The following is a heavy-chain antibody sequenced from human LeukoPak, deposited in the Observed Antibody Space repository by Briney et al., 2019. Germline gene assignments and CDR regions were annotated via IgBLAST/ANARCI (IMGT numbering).Heavy chain of an antibody. D-gene: IGHD6-13*01. CDR3: AKEGYSSSCLDY. Sequence: HPGGSLRLSCAASGFTFDDYAMHWVRQAPGKGLEWVSGISWDSGSIGYADSVKGRFTISRDNAKNSLYLQMNSLRAEDTALYYCAKEGYSSSCLDYWGQGTLVTVSS. CDR1: GFTFDDYA. J-gene: IGHJ4*02. V-gene: IGHV3-9*01. CDR2: ISWDSGSI.